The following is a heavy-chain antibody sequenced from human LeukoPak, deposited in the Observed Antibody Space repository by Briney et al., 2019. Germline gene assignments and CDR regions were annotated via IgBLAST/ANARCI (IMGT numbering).Heavy chain of an antibody. Sequence: GGSLRLSCAASGFTFSRYTMNWVRQAPGKGLEWVSSIISSSAYIYYADSVKGRFTISRDNAKNSLYLQMNSLRAEDTAVYYCARDGSSGWSHDYWGQGALVTVSS. CDR3: ARDGSSGWSHDY. CDR1: GFTFSRYT. J-gene: IGHJ4*02. V-gene: IGHV3-21*01. CDR2: IISSSAYI. D-gene: IGHD6-19*01.